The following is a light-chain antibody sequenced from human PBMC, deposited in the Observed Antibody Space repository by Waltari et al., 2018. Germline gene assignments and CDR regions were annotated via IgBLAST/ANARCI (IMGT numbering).Light chain of an antibody. Sequence: QSALTQPASVSGSPGQSIALSCTGTRSPTGGHFPVPRYQQHPGQAPKIIIYNVQNRPSGVSDRFSGSKSGNTASLTISGLQAEDEADYYCGSYRSGSTLVFGGGTRLTVL. J-gene: IGLJ2*01. CDR2: NVQ. CDR1: RSPTGGHFP. CDR3: GSYRSGSTLV. V-gene: IGLV2-14*03.